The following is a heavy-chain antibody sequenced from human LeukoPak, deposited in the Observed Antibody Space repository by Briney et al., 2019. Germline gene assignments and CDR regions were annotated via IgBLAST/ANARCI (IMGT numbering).Heavy chain of an antibody. Sequence: KPSETLSLTCTVSGGSISSSSYYWGWIRQPPGKGLEWIGSIYYSGSTYYNPSLKSRVTISLDTSKNQLSLKLSSVTAADTAVYYCAKVDMRRFDPWGQGTLVTVSS. CDR3: AKVDMRRFDP. V-gene: IGHV4-39*07. CDR2: IYYSGST. D-gene: IGHD2-15*01. J-gene: IGHJ5*02. CDR1: GGSISSSSYY.